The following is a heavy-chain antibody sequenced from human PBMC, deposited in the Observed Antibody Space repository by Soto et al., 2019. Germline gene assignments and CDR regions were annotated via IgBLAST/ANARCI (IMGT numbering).Heavy chain of an antibody. CDR2: IYYSGST. J-gene: IGHJ6*02. CDR3: ARAVKYTKDDYYYYYGMDV. Sequence: PSETLSLTCTVSGGSISSGGYYWSWIRQHPGKGLEWIGYIYYSGSTYYNPSLKSRVTISVDTSKNQFSLKLSSVTAADTAVYYCARAVKYTKDDYYYYYGMDVWGQGTTVTVSS. CDR1: GGSISSGGYY. D-gene: IGHD1-1*01. V-gene: IGHV4-31*03.